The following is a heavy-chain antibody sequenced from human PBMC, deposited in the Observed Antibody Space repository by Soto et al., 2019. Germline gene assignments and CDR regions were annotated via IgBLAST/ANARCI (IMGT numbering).Heavy chain of an antibody. Sequence: GSLRLSCAASGFTFSSYAMSWVRQAPGKGLEWVSAISGSGGSPYYADSVKGRFTISRDNSKNTLYLQMNTLRAEDTAVYYCAKDQYSGSPGKPDYWGQGTLVTVSS. CDR2: ISGSGGSP. V-gene: IGHV3-23*01. CDR1: GFTFSSYA. J-gene: IGHJ4*02. CDR3: AKDQYSGSPGKPDY. D-gene: IGHD1-26*01.